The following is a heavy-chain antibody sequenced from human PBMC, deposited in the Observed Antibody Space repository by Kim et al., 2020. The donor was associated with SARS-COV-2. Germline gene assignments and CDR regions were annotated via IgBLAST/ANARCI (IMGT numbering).Heavy chain of an antibody. CDR2: IYYSGST. CDR3: AGFLMVRGDHNNWFDP. V-gene: IGHV4-39*01. D-gene: IGHD3-10*01. J-gene: IGHJ5*02. Sequence: SETLSLTCTVSGGSISSSSYYWGWIRQPPGKGLEWIGSIYYSGSTYYNPSLKSRVTISVDTSKNQFSLKLSSVTAADTAVYYCAGFLMVRGDHNNWFDPWGQGTLVTVSS. CDR1: GGSISSSSYY.